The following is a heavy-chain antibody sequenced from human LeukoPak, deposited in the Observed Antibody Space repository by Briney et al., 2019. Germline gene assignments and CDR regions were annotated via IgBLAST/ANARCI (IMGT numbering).Heavy chain of an antibody. CDR3: ARGRTTVTTLDYYYYYGMDV. D-gene: IGHD4-11*01. CDR2: MNPNSGNT. Sequence: ALVKVSCKASGYTFTSYDINWVRQATGQGLEWMGWMNPNSGNTGYAQKFQGRVTMTRNTSISTAYMELSSLRSEDTAVYYCARGRTTVTTLDYYYYYGMDVWGQGTTVTVSS. CDR1: GYTFTSYD. V-gene: IGHV1-8*01. J-gene: IGHJ6*02.